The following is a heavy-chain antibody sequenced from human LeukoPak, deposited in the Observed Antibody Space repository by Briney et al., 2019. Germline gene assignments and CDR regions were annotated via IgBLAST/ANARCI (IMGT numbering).Heavy chain of an antibody. J-gene: IGHJ3*02. CDR1: GGSISRYY. D-gene: IGHD3-10*01. CDR3: ARRSSGTGRAFDI. Sequence: SDTLSLTCTVSGGSISRYYWSWIRQPARKGLAWIGRIYTSGSTSYNPSLKSRVTISVDKSENQFSLQLTSVTAADTAVYYCARRSSGTGRAFDIWGQVTMVTVAS. CDR2: IYTSGST. V-gene: IGHV4-4*07.